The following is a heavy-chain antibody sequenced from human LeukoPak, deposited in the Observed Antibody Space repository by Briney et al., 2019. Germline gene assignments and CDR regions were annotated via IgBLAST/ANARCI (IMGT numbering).Heavy chain of an antibody. Sequence: GGSLRLSCAASGFTFSSYSMNWVRQAPGKGLEWVSSISSSSSYIYYADSVKGRFTISRDNAKNSLYLQMNSLRAEDTAVYYCASDDYGGNAIIPWGQGTLVTVSS. CDR2: ISSSSSYI. CDR3: ASDDYGGNAIIP. V-gene: IGHV3-21*01. D-gene: IGHD4-23*01. J-gene: IGHJ5*02. CDR1: GFTFSSYS.